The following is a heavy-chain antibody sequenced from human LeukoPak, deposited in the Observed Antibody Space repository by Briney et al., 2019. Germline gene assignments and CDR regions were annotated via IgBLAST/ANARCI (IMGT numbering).Heavy chain of an antibody. J-gene: IGHJ4*02. D-gene: IGHD6-19*01. V-gene: IGHV3-15*01. CDR3: TTGTEQQWLSLDY. CDR2: IRSKTDGGTT. CDR1: GLTLKNAW. Sequence: KPGGSLRLSCVASGLTLKNAWMSWVRQAPGKGLEWVGRIRSKTDGGTTDYAAPVKGRFTISRDDSKNTLYLQMNSLKTEDTAVYYCTTGTEQQWLSLDYWGQGTLVTVSS.